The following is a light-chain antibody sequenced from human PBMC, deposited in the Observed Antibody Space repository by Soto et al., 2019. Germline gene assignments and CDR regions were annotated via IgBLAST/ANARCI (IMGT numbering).Light chain of an antibody. J-gene: IGLJ1*01. Sequence: QSVLTQPASVSGSPGQSITISCTGTSSDVGYYNYVSWYQQHPGKVPKLMIYEVNNRPSGVSNRFSGSKSGDTASLTISGLQSEDEADYYCASYTIKTTYVFGSGTRSPS. CDR2: EVN. CDR3: ASYTIKTTYV. CDR1: SSDVGYYNY. V-gene: IGLV2-14*01.